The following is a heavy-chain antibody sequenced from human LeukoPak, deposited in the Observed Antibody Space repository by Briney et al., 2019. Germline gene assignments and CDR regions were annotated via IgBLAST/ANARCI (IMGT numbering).Heavy chain of an antibody. Sequence: SETLSLTCTVSGGSISSYYWSWIRQPAGKGLEWIGRIYTTGSTNYNPSLKSRVTMSVDTSKNQFSLNLSTVTAADTAVYYCATSFGSYYGPFDYWGQGTLVTVSS. CDR2: IYTTGST. CDR3: ATSFGSYYGPFDY. J-gene: IGHJ4*02. V-gene: IGHV4-4*07. D-gene: IGHD1-26*01. CDR1: GGSISSYY.